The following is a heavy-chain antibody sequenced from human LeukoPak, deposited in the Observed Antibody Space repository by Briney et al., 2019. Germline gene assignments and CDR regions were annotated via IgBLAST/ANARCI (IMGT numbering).Heavy chain of an antibody. V-gene: IGHV1-46*01. CDR3: ARGRAVAGKTYYFDY. J-gene: IGHJ4*02. Sequence: ASVKVSCKASGYTFTSYYMHWVRQAPGQGLEWMGIINPSGGSTSYAQKFQGRVTMTRDTSTSTVYMELSSLRSEDTAVYYCARGRAVAGKTYYFDYWGQGTLVTVSS. CDR1: GYTFTSYY. D-gene: IGHD6-19*01. CDR2: INPSGGST.